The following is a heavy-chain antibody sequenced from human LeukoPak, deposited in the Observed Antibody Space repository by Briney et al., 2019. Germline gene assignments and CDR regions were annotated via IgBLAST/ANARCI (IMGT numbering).Heavy chain of an antibody. Sequence: GGSLRLSCAASGFTFSSYGMHWVRQAPGKGLEWVAVISYDGSNKYYADSVKGRFTISRDNSKNTLCLQMNSLRAEDMAVYYCMKRWTGTTIGQQDYWGQGTLVTVSS. J-gene: IGHJ4*02. V-gene: IGHV3-30*18. CDR3: MKRWTGTTIGQQDY. CDR2: ISYDGSNK. D-gene: IGHD1-1*01. CDR1: GFTFSSYG.